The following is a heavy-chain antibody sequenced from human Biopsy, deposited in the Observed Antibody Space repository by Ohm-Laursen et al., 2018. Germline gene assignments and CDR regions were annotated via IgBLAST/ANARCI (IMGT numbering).Heavy chain of an antibody. CDR1: GFNVASYA. J-gene: IGHJ5*01. V-gene: IGHV3-23*01. D-gene: IGHD3-10*01. CDR2: ISGSGAYT. CDR3: AVTRFMSGSDS. Sequence: SLRLSCTASGFNVASYAMTWVRQAPGRGLECVSVISGSGAYTYYADSVKGRFTISRDNSKNTLYLQMNSLRVEDTGIYYCAVTRFMSGSDSWGQGTLVTVSS.